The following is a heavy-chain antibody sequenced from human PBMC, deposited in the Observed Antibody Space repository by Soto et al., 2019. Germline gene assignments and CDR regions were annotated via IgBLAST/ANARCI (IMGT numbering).Heavy chain of an antibody. J-gene: IGHJ4*02. D-gene: IGHD3-10*01. V-gene: IGHV3-30*18. CDR2: ISYDGSNK. CDR3: AKDSAAGSGSYCLDY. Sequence: GGSMILSCAASGLTFGSYCMHWVRQNPGKGLEWVAVISYDGSNKYYADSVKGRFTISRDNSKTTLYLQMNSLRAEDTAVYYCAKDSAAGSGSYCLDYWGQGTLVTVSS. CDR1: GLTFGSYC.